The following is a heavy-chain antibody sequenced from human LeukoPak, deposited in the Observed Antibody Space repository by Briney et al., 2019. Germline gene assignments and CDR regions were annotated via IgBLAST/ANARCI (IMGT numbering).Heavy chain of an antibody. J-gene: IGHJ4*02. Sequence: GGSLRLSCAASGFTFSSYWMSCVRQAPGKGLEWVANIKQDGSEKYYVDSVKGRFTISRDNAKNSLYLQMNSLRAEDTAVYYCARVKYSGYDGDFDYWGQGTLVTVSS. CDR1: GFTFSSYW. CDR2: IKQDGSEK. D-gene: IGHD5-12*01. CDR3: ARVKYSGYDGDFDY. V-gene: IGHV3-7*01.